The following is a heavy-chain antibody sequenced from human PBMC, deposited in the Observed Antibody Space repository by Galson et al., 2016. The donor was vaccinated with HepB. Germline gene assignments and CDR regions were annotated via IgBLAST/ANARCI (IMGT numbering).Heavy chain of an antibody. V-gene: IGHV1-46*01. CDR2: INPSGGNT. CDR1: GYTFTSYY. Sequence: SVKVSCKASGYTFTSYYMHWVRQAPGQGLEWMGIINPSGGNTIYAQKFQGRVTMTGDTSTSTVYMELSSLRSEDTAVYYCARDWGRTTVTEYFDYWGQGTLVTVFS. D-gene: IGHD4-17*01. CDR3: ARDWGRTTVTEYFDY. J-gene: IGHJ4*02.